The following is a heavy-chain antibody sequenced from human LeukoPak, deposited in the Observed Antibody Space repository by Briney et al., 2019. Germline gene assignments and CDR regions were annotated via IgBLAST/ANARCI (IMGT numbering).Heavy chain of an antibody. CDR3: TRGFTDGGWYYFDY. J-gene: IGHJ4*02. CDR1: GYIFTRYD. Sequence: ASVKVSCKASGYIFTRYDINWVRQATGQGLEGMGWMNHDSDNTDYGPKFQGRVTMTRDTSITTAYMELSSLRSEDTAVYYCTRGFTDGGWYYFDYWGQGTLVTASA. CDR2: MNHDSDNT. V-gene: IGHV1-8*01. D-gene: IGHD2-8*02.